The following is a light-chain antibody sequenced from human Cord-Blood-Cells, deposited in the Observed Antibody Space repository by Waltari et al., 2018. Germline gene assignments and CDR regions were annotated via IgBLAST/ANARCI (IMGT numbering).Light chain of an antibody. CDR3: QQYNSYSPT. Sequence: DIQMTQSPSTLSASVGDRVTITCRASQSISSWLAWYQQKPGKAPKLLIYDASSLESGVPSRFSCSGSGTEFTLPISSLQPDDFATYYCQQYNSYSPTFGQGTKVEIK. J-gene: IGKJ1*01. CDR2: DAS. V-gene: IGKV1-5*01. CDR1: QSISSW.